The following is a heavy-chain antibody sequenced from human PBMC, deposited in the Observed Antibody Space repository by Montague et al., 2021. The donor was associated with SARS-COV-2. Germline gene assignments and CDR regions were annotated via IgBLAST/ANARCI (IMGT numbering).Heavy chain of an antibody. Sequence: SETLSLTCTVSGGSITRNYYCGCIRQPPGKGLECVGHIYYSGTTFIYPXXERRVTISVEASKNQFSLNLPSVTAADTAVYYCARPLVRGVPKAFDIWGQGALVIVSS. D-gene: IGHD3-10*01. V-gene: IGHV4-39*01. CDR3: ARPLVRGVPKAFDI. CDR2: IYYSGTT. J-gene: IGHJ3*02. CDR1: GGSITRNYY.